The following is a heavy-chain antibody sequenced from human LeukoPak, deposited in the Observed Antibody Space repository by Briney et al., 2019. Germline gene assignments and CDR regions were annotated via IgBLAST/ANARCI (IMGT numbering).Heavy chain of an antibody. CDR1: GGSISSSKYY. CDR2: IYYSGST. J-gene: IGHJ3*02. Sequence: PSETLSLTCIVSGGSISSSKYYWAWIRQPPGKGLEWIGSIYYSGSTYYNPSLKSRVTMSVDTSKNHFSLKLSSVTAADTAVYYCATRDPHNIQLVHAFDIWGQGTMVTVSS. CDR3: ATRDPHNIQLVHAFDI. V-gene: IGHV4-39*02. D-gene: IGHD3-10*01.